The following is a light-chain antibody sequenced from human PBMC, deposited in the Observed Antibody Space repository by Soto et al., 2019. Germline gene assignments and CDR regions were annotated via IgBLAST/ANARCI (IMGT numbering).Light chain of an antibody. J-gene: IGKJ1*01. CDR1: QDISNY. CDR2: DAS. V-gene: IGKV1-5*01. CDR3: QQYNSYWP. Sequence: IAITPSKSSLSPSVRRIINITCQASQDISNYLNWYQQKPGKAPKLLIYDASSLESGVPSRFSGSGSGTEFTLTISSLQPDDFATYYCQQYNSYWPFGQGSKVAIK.